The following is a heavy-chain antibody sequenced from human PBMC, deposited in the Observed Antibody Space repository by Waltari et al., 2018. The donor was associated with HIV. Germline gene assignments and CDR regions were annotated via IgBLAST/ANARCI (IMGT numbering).Heavy chain of an antibody. CDR2: IGGSGVTT. V-gene: IGHV3-23*01. CDR3: AKNRLLDDSDGYNGDFDS. D-gene: IGHD3-22*01. J-gene: IGHJ4*02. Sequence: EVQLLESGGDLIQPGGSLRLSCAASGFTFGQYVMNWVRQAPGTVLEWVSAIGGSGVTTYYTDSVKGRFTVSIDNSRNTLYLVMNSLRTDDTAVYYCAKNRLLDDSDGYNGDFDSWGQGTLVTVSS. CDR1: GFTFGQYV.